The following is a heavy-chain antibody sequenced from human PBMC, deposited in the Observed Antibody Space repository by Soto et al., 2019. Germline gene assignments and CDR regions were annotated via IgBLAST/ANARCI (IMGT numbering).Heavy chain of an antibody. CDR1: GYTFTDYA. CDR3: ARGRRPSTGTSSSTDFDY. J-gene: IGHJ4*02. D-gene: IGHD2-8*02. Sequence: QVQLVQSGAEVKTPGASVKISCKTSGYTFTDYAIHWVRQAPGQRLEWLGWIISVKDNRQYSQQFQGRLTITSDTSASTAYMDLSSLRSEDTAVYYCARGRRPSTGTSSSTDFDYWGQGSLVAVSS. V-gene: IGHV1-3*01. CDR2: IISVKDNR.